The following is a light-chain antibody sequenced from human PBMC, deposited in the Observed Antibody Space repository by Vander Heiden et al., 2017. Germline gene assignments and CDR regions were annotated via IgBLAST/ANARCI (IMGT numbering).Light chain of an antibody. CDR1: QSLLHSNGYNY. Sequence: DIVMTQSPLSLPVTPGEPASISCRSSQSLLHSNGYNYLDWYLQKPGQSPQLLIYLGSNRASGVPDRFSGSGSGTDFTLKISRVEAEDVGVYYCMQALQTPNTLGHGTKVDIK. V-gene: IGKV2-28*01. CDR2: LGS. J-gene: IGKJ3*01. CDR3: MQALQTPNT.